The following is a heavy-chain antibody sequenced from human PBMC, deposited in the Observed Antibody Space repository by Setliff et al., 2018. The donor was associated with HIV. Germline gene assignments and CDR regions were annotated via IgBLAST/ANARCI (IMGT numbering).Heavy chain of an antibody. D-gene: IGHD3-10*01. CDR3: ARDNSYYYGSGSHYWYGMDV. CDR1: GYTFTNYD. CDR2: MNPNSGRA. V-gene: IGHV1-8*02. J-gene: IGHJ6*01. Sequence: GASVKVSCKASGYTFTNYDINWVRQSPGQGLEWLGWMNPNSGRAGSAQMFQGRLTMTRDTSTSTAYMELSSLTSDDTAIYYCARDNSYYYGSGSHYWYGMDVWGQGTTVTVSS.